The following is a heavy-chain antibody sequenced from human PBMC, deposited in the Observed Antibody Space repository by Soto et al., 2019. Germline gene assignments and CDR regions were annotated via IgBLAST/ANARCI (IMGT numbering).Heavy chain of an antibody. D-gene: IGHD2-8*01. CDR2: ISAYNGNT. V-gene: IGHV1-18*01. CDR3: ARGQYCTNGVCPYYYYGIDG. CDR1: GYTFTSYG. J-gene: IGHJ6*02. Sequence: ASVKVSCKASGYTFTSYGISWVRQAPGQGLEWMGWISAYNGNTNYAQKLQGRVTMTTDTSTSTAYMELRSLRSDDTAVYYCARGQYCTNGVCPYYYYGIDGWGQGTTVTVSS.